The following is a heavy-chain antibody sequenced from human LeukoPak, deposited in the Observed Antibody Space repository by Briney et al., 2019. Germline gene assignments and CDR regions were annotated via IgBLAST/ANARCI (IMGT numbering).Heavy chain of an antibody. J-gene: IGHJ3*02. V-gene: IGHV4-59*01. D-gene: IGHD3-16*01. CDR2: IYYSGST. CDR3: ARRRATRGVDAFDI. Sequence: KASETLSLTCTLSGGSISSYYWSWIRQPPGKGLEWIGYIYYSGSTNYNPSLKSRVTISVDTSKNQFSLKLSSVTAADTAVYYCARRRATRGVDAFDIWGQGTMVTVSS. CDR1: GGSISSYY.